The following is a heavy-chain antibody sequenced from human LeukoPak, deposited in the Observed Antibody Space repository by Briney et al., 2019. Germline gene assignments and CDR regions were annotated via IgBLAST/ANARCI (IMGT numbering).Heavy chain of an antibody. CDR1: GFTFSSYA. J-gene: IGHJ4*02. CDR3: ARLGGATGYSSGWYSNYFDY. CDR2: ISSSSSYI. V-gene: IGHV3-21*01. Sequence: PGGSLRLSCAASGFTFSSYAMSWFRQAPGKGLEWVSSISSSSSYIYYADSVKGRFTISRDNAKNSLYLQMNSLRAEDTAVYYCARLGGATGYSSGWYSNYFDYWGQGTLVTVSS. D-gene: IGHD6-19*01.